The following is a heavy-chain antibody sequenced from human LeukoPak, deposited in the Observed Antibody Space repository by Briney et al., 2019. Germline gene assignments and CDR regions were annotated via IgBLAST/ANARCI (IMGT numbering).Heavy chain of an antibody. CDR1: GFTFSSYA. Sequence: GGSLRLSCAASGFTFSSYAMSWVRQAPGKGLEWVSAISGSGGSTYYADSVKGRFTISRDNSKNTLYLQMNSLRAEDTAVYYCAKAAEANMIVVVHFDNWGQGTLVTVSS. CDR3: AKAAEANMIVVVHFDN. V-gene: IGHV3-23*01. CDR2: ISGSGGST. J-gene: IGHJ4*02. D-gene: IGHD3-22*01.